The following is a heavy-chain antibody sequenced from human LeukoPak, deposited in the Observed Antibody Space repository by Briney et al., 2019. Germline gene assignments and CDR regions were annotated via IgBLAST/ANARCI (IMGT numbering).Heavy chain of an antibody. V-gene: IGHV4-59*01. D-gene: IGHD5-18*01. Sequence: SETLSLTCTVSGGSISSYYWSWIRQPPGKGLEWIGYIYYSGSTNYNPSLKSRVTISVDTSRNQFSLKLSSVTAADTAVYYCAKPEDTAMVGGYFDYWGQGTLVTVSS. CDR2: IYYSGST. CDR1: GGSISSYY. CDR3: AKPEDTAMVGGYFDY. J-gene: IGHJ4*02.